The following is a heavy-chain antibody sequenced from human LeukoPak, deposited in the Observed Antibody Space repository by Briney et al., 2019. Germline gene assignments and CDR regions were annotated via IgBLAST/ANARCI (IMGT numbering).Heavy chain of an antibody. CDR3: ARGVYSYVFTSSHYYYYMDV. J-gene: IGHJ6*03. CDR1: GYTFTSYY. CDR2: INPSGGST. D-gene: IGHD5-18*01. Sequence: ASVKVSCKASGYTFTSYYMHWVRQAPGQGLEWMGIINPSGGSTSYAQKFQGRVTMTRDMSTSTVYMELSSLRSEDTAVYYCARGVYSYVFTSSHYYYYMDVWGKGTTVTVSS. V-gene: IGHV1-46*01.